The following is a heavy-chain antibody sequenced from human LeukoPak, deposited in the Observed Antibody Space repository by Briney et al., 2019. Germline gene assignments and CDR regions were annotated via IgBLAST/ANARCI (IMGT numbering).Heavy chain of an antibody. D-gene: IGHD2-2*02. Sequence: GASVKVSCKASGYTFTSYGISWVRQAPGQGLEWMGRIIPILGIANYAQKFQGRVTITADKSTSTAYMELSSLRSEDTAVYYCARKRCSSTSCYTGFWFDPWGQGTLVTVSS. CDR2: IIPILGIA. CDR1: GYTFTSYG. CDR3: ARKRCSSTSCYTGFWFDP. V-gene: IGHV1-69*04. J-gene: IGHJ5*02.